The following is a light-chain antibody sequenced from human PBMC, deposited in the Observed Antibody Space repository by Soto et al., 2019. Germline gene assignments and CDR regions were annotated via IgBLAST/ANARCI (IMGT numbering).Light chain of an antibody. CDR3: SSYSSGNTRYV. CDR2: DVA. Sequence: QSALSQPASVSGSPGQSITISCTGTSSDVGGYNYVSWYRQFPGKAPKLIIYDVANRPSGVSNRFSGSKSDNTASLTISGLQPEDEADYYCSSYSSGNTRYVFGSGTKLTV. CDR1: SSDVGGYNY. J-gene: IGLJ1*01. V-gene: IGLV2-14*01.